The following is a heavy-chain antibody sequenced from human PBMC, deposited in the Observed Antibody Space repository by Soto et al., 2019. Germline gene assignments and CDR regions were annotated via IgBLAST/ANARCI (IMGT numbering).Heavy chain of an antibody. D-gene: IGHD3-3*01. CDR2: ISAYNGNT. J-gene: IGHJ6*02. V-gene: IGHV1-18*01. CDR3: ARDIGLPRRPTSVTIFGVVNNYDYCYGMDV. CDR1: GYTFTSYG. Sequence: VASVKVSCKASGYTFTSYGISWVRQAPGQGLEWMGWISAYNGNTNYAQKLQGRVTMTTDTSTSTAYMELRSLRSDDTAVYYCARDIGLPRRPTSVTIFGVVNNYDYCYGMDVWGQGTTVTVSS.